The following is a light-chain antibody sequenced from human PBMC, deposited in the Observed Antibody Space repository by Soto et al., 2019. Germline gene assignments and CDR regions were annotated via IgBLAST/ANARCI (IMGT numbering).Light chain of an antibody. Sequence: QSVLTQPPSASGTPGQRVTISCSGSTSDIGSNTVNWYQLLPGTAPKLLIYRNNQRPSGVPDRFSGSKSGTSASLAISGLQSEDEADYYCAAWDDSLNGYVSGTGTKVTVL. CDR3: AAWDDSLNGYV. J-gene: IGLJ1*01. CDR2: RNN. V-gene: IGLV1-44*01. CDR1: TSDIGSNT.